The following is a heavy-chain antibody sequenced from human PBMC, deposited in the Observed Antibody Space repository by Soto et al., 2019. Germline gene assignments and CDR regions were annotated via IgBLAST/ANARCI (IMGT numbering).Heavy chain of an antibody. CDR2: ISSSSSTI. Sequence: EVQLVESGGGLVQPGGSLRLSCAASGFTFSDYSMNWVRQAPGKGLERVSYISSSSSTIYYSDSVKGRFTISRDNAKNSLYLQMNSLRDEDTAVYYCARVGMVVGDYWGQGTLVTVSS. V-gene: IGHV3-48*02. CDR1: GFTFSDYS. D-gene: IGHD1-26*01. CDR3: ARVGMVVGDY. J-gene: IGHJ4*02.